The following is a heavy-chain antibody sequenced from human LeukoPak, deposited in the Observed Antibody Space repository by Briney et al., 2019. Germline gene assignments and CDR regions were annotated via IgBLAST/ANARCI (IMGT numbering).Heavy chain of an antibody. CDR2: INHSGST. D-gene: IGHD3-22*01. J-gene: IGHJ5*02. CDR1: GGSFSGYY. Sequence: KTSETLSLTCAVYGGSFSGYYWSWIRQPPGKGLEWIGEINHSGSTNYNPPLKSRVTISVDTSKNQFSLKLSSVTAADTAVYYCARTESYYDSSGYYYAPWFDPWGQGTLVTVSS. CDR3: ARTESYYDSSGYYYAPWFDP. V-gene: IGHV4-34*01.